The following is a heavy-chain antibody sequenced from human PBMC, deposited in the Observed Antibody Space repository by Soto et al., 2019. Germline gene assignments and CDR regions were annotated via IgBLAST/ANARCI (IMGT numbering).Heavy chain of an antibody. CDR3: ARHSKKTGDFDYYYGMDV. Sequence: SETLSLTCSVFGGSMSPYYWSWILKTQGKGLEWIANIYYRGNTNYNPSLESRVTISIDTSKNQFSLKLNSLTAADTAVYYCARHSKKTGDFDYYYGMDVWGQGTTVTVSS. CDR2: IYYRGNT. D-gene: IGHD7-27*01. J-gene: IGHJ6*02. V-gene: IGHV4-59*08. CDR1: GGSMSPYY.